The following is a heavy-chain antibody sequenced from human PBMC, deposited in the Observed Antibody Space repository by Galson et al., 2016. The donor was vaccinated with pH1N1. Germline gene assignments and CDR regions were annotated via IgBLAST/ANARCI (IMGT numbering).Heavy chain of an antibody. V-gene: IGHV3-23*01. CDR2: ISATGGST. Sequence: SLRLSCAASGFTLSSSAMNWVRQAPGKGLEWVSYISATGGSTYYADSVKGRFTISRDTSKNTMYLQMNGLRAEDTAVYYCAKFRESIPWRTGEFDLLGQGTLVTVSS. CDR1: GFTLSSSA. CDR3: AKFRESIPWRTGEFDL. D-gene: IGHD3-10*01. J-gene: IGHJ4*02.